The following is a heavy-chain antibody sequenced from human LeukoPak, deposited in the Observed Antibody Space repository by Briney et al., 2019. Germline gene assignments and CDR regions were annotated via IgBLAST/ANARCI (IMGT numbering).Heavy chain of an antibody. V-gene: IGHV4-34*01. D-gene: IGHD3-22*01. Sequence: SETLSLTCAVSGGSFSAYYWSWIRQPPGKGLEWIGEINHSGTTVYNPSPKSRLTISLDTSKNQFSLKLSPVTAAETAVYYCARDFVTSGYYFHYWGQGTLVTVSS. CDR2: INHSGTT. J-gene: IGHJ4*02. CDR1: GGSFSAYY. CDR3: ARDFVTSGYYFHY.